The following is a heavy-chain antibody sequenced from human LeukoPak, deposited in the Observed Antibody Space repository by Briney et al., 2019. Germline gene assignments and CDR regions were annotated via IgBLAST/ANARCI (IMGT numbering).Heavy chain of an antibody. CDR1: GGSFSGYY. CDR2: INDIGNT. V-gene: IGHV4-34*01. D-gene: IGHD3-10*01. CDR3: ARLGSVGYYNYQYMDI. J-gene: IGHJ6*03. Sequence: SETLSLTCAVYGGSFSGYYWSWIRQPPGKGLEWIGEINDIGNTNYDPSLRSRVTISVDTSKNQFSLSLASATAADTAVYFCARLGSVGYYNYQYMDIWGNGTTVTVSS.